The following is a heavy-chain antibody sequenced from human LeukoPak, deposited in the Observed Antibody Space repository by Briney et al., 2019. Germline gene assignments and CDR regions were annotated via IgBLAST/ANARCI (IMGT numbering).Heavy chain of an antibody. Sequence: SETLSLTCAVYGGSFSGYYWSWIRQPPGKGLEWIGEINHSGSTNYNPSLKSRVTISVDTSKNQFSLKVTSMTAADTGVYYCTRSFPGIVGAADFWGQGTLVTVSS. CDR1: GGSFSGYY. CDR3: TRSFPGIVGAADF. CDR2: INHSGST. D-gene: IGHD1-26*01. J-gene: IGHJ4*02. V-gene: IGHV4-34*01.